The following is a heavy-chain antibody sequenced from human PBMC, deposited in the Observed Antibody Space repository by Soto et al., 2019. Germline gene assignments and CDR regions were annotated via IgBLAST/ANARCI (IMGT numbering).Heavy chain of an antibody. J-gene: IGHJ4*02. CDR2: ISSSSSYI. CDR3: ARDALSGSYYDY. CDR1: GFTFSSYS. V-gene: IGHV3-21*01. Sequence: VQLVESGGGLVKPGGSLRLSCAASGFTFSSYSMNWVRQAPGKGLEWVSSISSSSSYIYYADSVKGRFTISRDNAKNSLYLQMNSLRAEDTAVYYCARDALSGSYYDYWGQGTLVTVSS. D-gene: IGHD1-26*01.